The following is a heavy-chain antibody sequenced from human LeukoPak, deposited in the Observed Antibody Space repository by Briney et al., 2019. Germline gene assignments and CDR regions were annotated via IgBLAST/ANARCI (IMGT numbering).Heavy chain of an antibody. CDR1: GYTFITYY. CDR3: ARENSHYYYYMDV. J-gene: IGHJ6*03. CDR2: INPNSGGT. V-gene: IGHV1-2*02. D-gene: IGHD2/OR15-2a*01. Sequence: GASVTVSCKTSGYTFITYYIHWVRQAPGQGLEWVGWINPNSGGTNYAQKFQGRVTMTRDTSISTAYMELSRLRSDDTAVYYCARENSHYYYYMDVWGKGTTVTVSS.